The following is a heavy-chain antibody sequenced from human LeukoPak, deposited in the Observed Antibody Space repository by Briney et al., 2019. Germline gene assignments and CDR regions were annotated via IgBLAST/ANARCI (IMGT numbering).Heavy chain of an antibody. CDR2: TYYRSKWYN. Sequence: SQTLSLTCAISGDSVSSNSAAWNWIRQSQSRGLEWLGSTYYRSKWYNDYAVSVKSRITINPDTSKNPFSLQLNSVTPEDTAVYYCARGGDSSSWSIDYWGQGTLVTVSS. J-gene: IGHJ4*02. CDR1: GDSVSSNSAA. CDR3: ARGGDSSSWSIDY. V-gene: IGHV6-1*01. D-gene: IGHD6-13*01.